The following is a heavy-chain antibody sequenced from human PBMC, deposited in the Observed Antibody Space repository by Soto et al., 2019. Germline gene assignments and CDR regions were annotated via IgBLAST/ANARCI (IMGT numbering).Heavy chain of an antibody. V-gene: IGHV3-74*01. J-gene: IGHJ6*02. Sequence: EVQLVESGGGLVQPGGSLRISCAASGFTFSSYWMHWVRQAPGKGLVWVSRIKGDASSTNYADLVKGRFIISRDSAENTLYLQMNSLSADETAVYYCARGLPGYYGADVWGQGTTVTVSS. CDR3: ARGLPGYYGADV. CDR1: GFTFSSYW. CDR2: IKGDASST. D-gene: IGHD5-18*01.